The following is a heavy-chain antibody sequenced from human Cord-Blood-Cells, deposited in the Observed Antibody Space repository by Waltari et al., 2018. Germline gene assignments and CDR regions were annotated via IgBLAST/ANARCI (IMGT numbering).Heavy chain of an antibody. CDR2: IIPIFGTA. CDR3: ARRSNYYDSSGYYFDY. CDR1: GGTFSSYA. J-gene: IGHJ4*02. Sequence: QVQLVQSGAEVKKPGSSVKVSCKASGGTFSSYAISWVRQAPGQGLEWMGGIIPIFGTANYAQKVQGRVTITADESTSTAYMGLSSLRSEDTAVYYCARRSNYYDSSGYYFDYWGQGTLVTVSS. V-gene: IGHV1-69*01. D-gene: IGHD3-22*01.